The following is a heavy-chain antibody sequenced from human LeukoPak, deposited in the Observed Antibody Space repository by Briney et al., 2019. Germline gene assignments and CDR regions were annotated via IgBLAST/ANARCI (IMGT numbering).Heavy chain of an antibody. CDR3: AAYCSGGSCYSPWFDP. Sequence: TLSLTCAVSGGSISSGGYSWSWIRQPPGKGLEWIGYIYHSGSTYYNPSLKSRVTISVDRSKNQFSLKQSSVTAADTAVYYCAAYCSGGSCYSPWFDPWGQGTLVTVSS. D-gene: IGHD2-15*01. CDR2: IYHSGST. J-gene: IGHJ5*02. V-gene: IGHV4-30-2*01. CDR1: GGSISSGGYS.